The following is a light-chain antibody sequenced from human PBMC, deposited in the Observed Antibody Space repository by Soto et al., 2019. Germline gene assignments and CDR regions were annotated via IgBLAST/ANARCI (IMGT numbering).Light chain of an antibody. CDR2: EGS. Sequence: QSALTQPASVSGSPGQSITISCTGTSSDVGSYNVVSWYQQHPGKAPKLIIYEGSKRPSGVSNRFSGSKSGNTASLTISGLQAEDEADYYCCSYADSSTYVFGTGTKLTVL. CDR1: SSDVGSYNV. CDR3: CSYADSSTYV. V-gene: IGLV2-23*01. J-gene: IGLJ1*01.